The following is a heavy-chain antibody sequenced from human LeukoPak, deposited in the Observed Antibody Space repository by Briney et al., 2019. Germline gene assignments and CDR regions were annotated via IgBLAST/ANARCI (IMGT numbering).Heavy chain of an antibody. V-gene: IGHV4-4*07. D-gene: IGHD2-15*01. Sequence: SETLSLTCTVSGGSISSYYWSWIRQPAGKGLEWIGRIYTSGSTNYNPSLKSRVTMSVDTSKNQFSLKLSSVTAADTAVYYCASSTREGSDYYYYYYMDVWGKGTTVTVSS. CDR3: ASSTREGSDYYYYYYMDV. J-gene: IGHJ6*03. CDR1: GGSISSYY. CDR2: IYTSGST.